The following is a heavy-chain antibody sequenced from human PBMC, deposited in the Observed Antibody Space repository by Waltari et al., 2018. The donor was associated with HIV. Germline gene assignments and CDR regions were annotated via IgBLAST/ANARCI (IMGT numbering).Heavy chain of an antibody. CDR3: ARHSLTYYYDSSGYSVAFDY. Sequence: QLQLQESGPGLVKPSETLSLTCTVPGGSTSSSSSYWGWIRPPPGKGLEWIGSIYYSGSTYYNPSLKSRVTISVDTSKNQFSLKLSSVTAADTAVYYCARHSLTYYYDSSGYSVAFDYWGQGTLVTVSS. CDR2: IYYSGST. CDR1: GGSTSSSSSY. D-gene: IGHD3-22*01. V-gene: IGHV4-39*01. J-gene: IGHJ4*02.